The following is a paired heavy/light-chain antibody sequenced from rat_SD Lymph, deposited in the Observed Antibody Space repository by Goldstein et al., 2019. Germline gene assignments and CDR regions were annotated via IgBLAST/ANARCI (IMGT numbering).Heavy chain of an antibody. CDR3: ARIDSGSLFDY. V-gene: IGHV8-20*01. CDR2: IWWDDDK. D-gene: IGHD4-3*01. Sequence: QVTLKESGPGILQPSQTLSLTCTFSGFSLSTYGMGVGWIRQPSGKGLEWLANIWWDDDKYYNPSLKNRLTISKDTSNNQAFLKITNVDTADTATYYCARIDSGSLFDYWGQGVMVTVSS. J-gene: IGHJ2*01. CDR1: GFSLSTYGMG.
Light chain of an antibody. V-gene: IGKV4S18*01. CDR2: GTS. CDR1: SSVSY. Sequence: EIVLTQSPTTMAASPGEKVTLNCLASSSVSYMNWYQQKSGASPKLWIYGTSNLASGVPNRFSGSGSGTSYSLTISSMEAEDVATYYCLQLSSYPPITFGSGTKLEIK. J-gene: IGKJ5*01. CDR3: LQLSSYPPIT.